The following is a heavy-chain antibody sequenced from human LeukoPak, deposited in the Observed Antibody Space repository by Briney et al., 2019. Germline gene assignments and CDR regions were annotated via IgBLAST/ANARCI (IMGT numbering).Heavy chain of an antibody. CDR2: IYYSGST. Sequence: PSETLSLTCTVSGGSISRGGYYWSWIRQHPGKSLEWIGYIYYSGSTNSNPSLKRRVTISVDTSKHQFSLKLSSVTAADTAVYYCARMRYYYYGMDVWGQGTTVTVSS. V-gene: IGHV4-61*08. CDR1: GGSISRGGYY. J-gene: IGHJ6*02. CDR3: ARMRYYYYGMDV.